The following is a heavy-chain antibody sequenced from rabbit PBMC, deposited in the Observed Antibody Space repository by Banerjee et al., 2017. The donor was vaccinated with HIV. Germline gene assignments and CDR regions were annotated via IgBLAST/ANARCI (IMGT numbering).Heavy chain of an antibody. V-gene: IGHV1S43*01. CDR1: GFSFSSSYY. D-gene: IGHD1-1*01. CDR2: IYTGGTVT. Sequence: QEQLEESGGGLVKPEGSLTLTCTASGFSFSSSYYMCWVRQAPGKGLELIACIYTGGTVTYYASWVNGRFTISRSTSLNTVSLQMTSLTAADTATYFCARDALVGLYFNLWGPGTLVTVS. CDR3: ARDALVGLYFNL. J-gene: IGHJ4*01.